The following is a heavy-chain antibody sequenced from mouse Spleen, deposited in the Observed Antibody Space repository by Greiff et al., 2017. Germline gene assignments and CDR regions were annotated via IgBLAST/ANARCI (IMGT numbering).Heavy chain of an antibody. J-gene: IGHJ3*01. CDR2: IWSDGST. D-gene: IGHD6-1*01. CDR1: GFSLTSYG. V-gene: IGHV2-6*03. Sequence: QVQLKETGPGLVAPSQSLSITCTVSGFSLTSYGVHWVRQPPGKGLEWLVVIWSDGSTNYNSALKSRLSISKDNSKSQVFLKMNSLQTDDTAMYXCAREEGQRWRSVRFVHSGQGSLVTVSA. CDR3: AREEGQRWRSVRFVH.